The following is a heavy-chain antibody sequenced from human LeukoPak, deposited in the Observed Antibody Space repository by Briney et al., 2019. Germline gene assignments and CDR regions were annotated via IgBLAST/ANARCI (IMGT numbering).Heavy chain of an antibody. Sequence: GGSLRLSCAASGLTSSSNAMSWVRQAPGKGLEWVSGISNSASRTYYADSVKGRFTISRDNSKNTLYLQMNSLRAEDTAVYYCAKRGSTYANWYFDLWGRGTLVTVSS. D-gene: IGHD3-16*01. CDR1: GLTSSSNA. CDR3: AKRGSTYANWYFDL. CDR2: ISNSASRT. V-gene: IGHV3-23*01. J-gene: IGHJ2*01.